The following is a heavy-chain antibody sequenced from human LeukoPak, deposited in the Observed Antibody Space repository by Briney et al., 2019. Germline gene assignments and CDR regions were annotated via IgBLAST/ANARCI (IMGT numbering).Heavy chain of an antibody. CDR1: GGSISSSSYY. CDR2: IYYSGST. CDR3: ARTYYDILTGYLMGYYFDY. Sequence: SETLSLTCTVSGGSISSSSYYWGWIRQPPGKGLEWIGSIYYSGSTYYNPSLKSRVTISVDTSQNQFSLKLSSVTAADTAVYYCARTYYDILTGYLMGYYFDYWGQETLVTVSS. V-gene: IGHV4-39*07. J-gene: IGHJ4*02. D-gene: IGHD3-9*01.